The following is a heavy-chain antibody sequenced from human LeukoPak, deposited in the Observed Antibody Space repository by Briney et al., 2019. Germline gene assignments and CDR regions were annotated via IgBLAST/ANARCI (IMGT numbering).Heavy chain of an antibody. V-gene: IGHV1-69*13. CDR3: ARGAHGDYSYYYGMDV. J-gene: IGHJ6*02. CDR2: IIPIFGTA. CDR1: GGTFISYA. D-gene: IGHD4-17*01. Sequence: SVKVSCKASGGTFISYAISWVRQAPGQGLEWMGGIIPIFGTANYAQKFQGRVTITADESTSTAYMELSSLRSEDTAVYYCARGAHGDYSYYYGMDVWGQGTTVTVSS.